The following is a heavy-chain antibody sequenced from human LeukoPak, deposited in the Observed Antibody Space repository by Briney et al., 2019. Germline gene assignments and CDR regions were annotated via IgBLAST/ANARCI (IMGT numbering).Heavy chain of an antibody. J-gene: IGHJ4*02. CDR3: ARARRYLGYCSGGSCYGYFDY. CDR1: GFTFSGYW. V-gene: IGHV3-7*01. D-gene: IGHD2-15*01. CDR2: IKQDGSEK. Sequence: GGSLRLSCAASGFTFSGYWMSWVRRAPGKGLEWVANIKQDGSEKYYVDSVKGRFTISRDNAKNSLYLQMNSLRAEDTAVYYCARARRYLGYCSGGSCYGYFDYWGQGTLVTVSS.